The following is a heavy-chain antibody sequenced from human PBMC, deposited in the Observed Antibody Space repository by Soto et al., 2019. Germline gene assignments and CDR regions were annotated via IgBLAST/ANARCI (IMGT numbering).Heavy chain of an antibody. CDR2: ISAHNGNT. CDR1: GYALTTYG. Sequence: QVHLVQSGAEVKKPGASVKVSCQVSGYALTTYGIPWGRQAPGQGLEWMGWISAHNGNTNYAQKLQGGVTVTRDTSTSTAYMELRSLRYDGTAVYYCARGRYGDYWGQGALVTVSS. V-gene: IGHV1-18*01. CDR3: ARGRYGDY. D-gene: IGHD1-1*01. J-gene: IGHJ4*02.